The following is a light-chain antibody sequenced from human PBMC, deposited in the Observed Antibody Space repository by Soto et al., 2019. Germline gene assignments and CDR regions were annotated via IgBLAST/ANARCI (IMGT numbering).Light chain of an antibody. CDR1: SSNIGSNT. J-gene: IGLJ2*01. Sequence: QSVLTQPPSASGTPGQRVTISCSGSSSNIGSNTVNWYQQLPGTAPKLLIYNNNQRPSGVPDRFSGSRSGTSASLAISGLQSEDEADYYCCSYAGSDTMIFGGGTKVTVL. CDR3: CSYAGSDTMI. V-gene: IGLV1-44*01. CDR2: NNN.